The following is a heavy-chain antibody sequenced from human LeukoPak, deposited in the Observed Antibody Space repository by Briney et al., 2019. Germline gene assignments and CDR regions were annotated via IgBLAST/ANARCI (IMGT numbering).Heavy chain of an antibody. CDR2: IDPSDSYT. CDR3: ASDLSSSWFPLDY. D-gene: IGHD6-13*01. V-gene: IGHV5-10-1*01. Sequence: GESLKISCKGSGHSFTSYWISWVRQMPGKGLEWMGRIDPSDSYTNYSPSFQGHVTISADKSISTAYLQWSSLKASDTAMYYCASDLSSSWFPLDYWGQGTLVTVSS. CDR1: GHSFTSYW. J-gene: IGHJ4*02.